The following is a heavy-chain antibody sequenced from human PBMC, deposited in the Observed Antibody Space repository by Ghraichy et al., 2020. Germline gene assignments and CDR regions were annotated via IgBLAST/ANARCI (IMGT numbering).Heavy chain of an antibody. V-gene: IGHV1-2*06. CDR2: INPHSGDT. D-gene: IGHD1-26*01. J-gene: IGHJ4*02. CDR1: GYTFTGYY. Sequence: ASVKVSCKASGYTFTGYYLHWVRQAPGQGLEWMGRINPHSGDTNYAQKFQGRITMTRDTSIGTAYMELSSLIFDDTAVYYCARGYSGSYLTDYWGQGTLVTVSS. CDR3: ARGYSGSYLTDY.